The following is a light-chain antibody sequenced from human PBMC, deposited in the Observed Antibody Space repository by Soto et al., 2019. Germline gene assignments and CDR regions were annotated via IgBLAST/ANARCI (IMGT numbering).Light chain of an antibody. J-gene: IGKJ4*01. Sequence: EIVLTQSPSTRSLSPGERATVSFMASESVRSYLAWYQQRPGQGPRLLIFDVSKRATGIPARFSGSGSGTDFTLTISSLQAEDVAVYYCQQYYSTPLTFGGGTKVDIK. CDR3: QQYYSTPLT. CDR1: ESVRSY. CDR2: DVS. V-gene: IGKV3-11*01.